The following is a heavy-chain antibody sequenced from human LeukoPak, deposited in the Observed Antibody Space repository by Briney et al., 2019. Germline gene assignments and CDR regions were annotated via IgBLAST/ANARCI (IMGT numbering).Heavy chain of an antibody. Sequence: SETLSLTCTVSGSSISSYYWSWIRQPPGKGLEWIGYIYYSGGTNYNPSLKSRVTISVDTSKNQFSLKLSSVTAADTAVYYCARERGPNNPDWYFDLWGRGTLVTVSS. CDR3: ARERGPNNPDWYFDL. CDR1: GSSISSYY. D-gene: IGHD1-14*01. V-gene: IGHV4-59*01. J-gene: IGHJ2*01. CDR2: IYYSGGT.